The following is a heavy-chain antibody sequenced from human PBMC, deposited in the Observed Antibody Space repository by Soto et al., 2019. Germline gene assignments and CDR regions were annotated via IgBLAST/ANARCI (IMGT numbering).Heavy chain of an antibody. CDR1: GFTFSSYS. CDR3: ARDREYCSSTSCFTFDY. J-gene: IGHJ4*02. V-gene: IGHV3-48*01. CDR2: ISSSSSTI. Sequence: GGSLRLSCAASGFTFSSYSMNWVRQAPGKGLEWVSYISSSSSTIYYADSVKGRFTISRDNAKNSLYLQMNSLRAEDTAVYYCARDREYCSSTSCFTFDYWGQGTLVTVSS. D-gene: IGHD2-2*02.